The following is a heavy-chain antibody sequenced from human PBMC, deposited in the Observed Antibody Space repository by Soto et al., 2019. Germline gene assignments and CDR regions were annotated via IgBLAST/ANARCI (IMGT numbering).Heavy chain of an antibody. CDR2: ISAYNGNT. CDR3: ARDRASYYDFWSGYSRTRFDY. V-gene: IGHV1-18*01. CDR1: GYTFTSYG. Sequence: ASVKVSCKASGYTFTSYGISWVRQAPGQGLEWMGWISAYNGNTNYAQKLQGRVTMTTDTSTSTAYMELRSLRSDDTAVYYCARDRASYYDFWSGYSRTRFDYRGQGSLVTVSA. J-gene: IGHJ4*02. D-gene: IGHD3-3*01.